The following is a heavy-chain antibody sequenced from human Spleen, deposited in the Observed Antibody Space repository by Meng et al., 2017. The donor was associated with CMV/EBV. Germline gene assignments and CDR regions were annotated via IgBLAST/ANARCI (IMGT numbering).Heavy chain of an antibody. Sequence: QVQLKQWGAGLLKPSETLSLTCAVYGGSFSGYYWSWIRQPPGKGLEWIGYIYHSGSTYYNPSLKSRVTISVDRSKNQFSLKLSSVTAADTAVYYCAREGRYSSSPTDYWGQGTLVTVSS. CDR1: GGSFSGYY. CDR2: IYHSGST. CDR3: AREGRYSSSPTDY. V-gene: IGHV4-34*01. J-gene: IGHJ4*02. D-gene: IGHD6-6*01.